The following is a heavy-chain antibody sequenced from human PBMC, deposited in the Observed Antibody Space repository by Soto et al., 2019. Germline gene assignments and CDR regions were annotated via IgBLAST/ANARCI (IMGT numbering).Heavy chain of an antibody. D-gene: IGHD5-18*01. V-gene: IGHV1-69*13. J-gene: IGHJ6*02. CDR1: GGTFSSYA. CDR2: IIPIFGTA. Sequence: SVKVSCKASGGTFSSYAISWLRQAPGQGLEWMGGIIPIFGTANYAQKFQGRVTITADESTSTAYMELSSLRSEDTAVYYCARGRGYSYALHPGCMDVWGQGTTVTVSS. CDR3: ARGRGYSYALHPGCMDV.